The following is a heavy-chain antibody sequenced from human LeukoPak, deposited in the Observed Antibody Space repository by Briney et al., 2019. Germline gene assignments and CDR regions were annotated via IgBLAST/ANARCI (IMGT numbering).Heavy chain of an antibody. Sequence: SETLSLTCAVYGGSFSGYYWSWIRQPPGKGLEWIGEINHSGSTNYNPSLKSRVTISVDTSKNQFSLKLSSVTAADTAVYYCARDRIVGAIFDYWGQGTLVTVSS. CDR2: INHSGST. CDR3: ARDRIVGAIFDY. CDR1: GGSFSGYY. J-gene: IGHJ4*02. D-gene: IGHD1-26*01. V-gene: IGHV4-34*01.